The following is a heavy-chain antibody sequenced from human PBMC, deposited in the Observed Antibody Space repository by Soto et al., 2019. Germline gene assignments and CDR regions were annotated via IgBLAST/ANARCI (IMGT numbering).Heavy chain of an antibody. CDR2: ISYDRSNK. V-gene: IGHV3-30*03. D-gene: IGHD3-22*01. CDR3: ATPDDSSGYFYLCDY. CDR1: GFTFSSYG. Sequence: QVQLVESGGGVVQPGRSLRLSCAASGFTFSSYGMHWVRQAPGKGLEWVAVISYDRSNKYYADSVKGRVTISRDNSKNTVYLEMNSLRPDDTAVYYCATPDDSSGYFYLCDYWGQGTLVTVAS. J-gene: IGHJ4*02.